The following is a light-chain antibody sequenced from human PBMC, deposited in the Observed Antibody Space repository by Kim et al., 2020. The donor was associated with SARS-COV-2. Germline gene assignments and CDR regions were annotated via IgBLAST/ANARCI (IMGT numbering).Light chain of an antibody. CDR1: SSDIGDYNY. V-gene: IGLV2-11*01. CDR2: AVD. J-gene: IGLJ3*02. Sequence: QSALTQPRSVSGSPGQSVTISCTGTSSDIGDYNYVSWYQQLPGKAPKLIIYAVDKRPSGVPDRFSGSKSGNTDSLTISGLQAEDETDYYCSSYAGRYTWVFGGWTQLTVL. CDR3: SSYAGRYTWV.